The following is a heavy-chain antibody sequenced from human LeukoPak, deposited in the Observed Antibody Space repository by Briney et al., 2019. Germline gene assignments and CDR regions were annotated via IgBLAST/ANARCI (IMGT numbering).Heavy chain of an antibody. J-gene: IGHJ4*02. CDR1: GGSISNYY. CDR3: ARVGRDYGAYFDY. CDR2: IYYSGST. D-gene: IGHD4-17*01. V-gene: IGHV4-59*01. Sequence: SETLSLTCTVSGGSISNYYWSWIRQPPGKGLQWLGYIYYSGSTTYNPSLKSRVTISVDTSTNQFSLKRSSVTAADTAVYYCARVGRDYGAYFDYWGQGTQVTVSS.